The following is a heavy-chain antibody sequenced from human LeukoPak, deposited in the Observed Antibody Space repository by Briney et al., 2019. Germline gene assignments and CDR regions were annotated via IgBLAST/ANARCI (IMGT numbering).Heavy chain of an antibody. J-gene: IGHJ6*02. CDR3: ARGYGGSFYYYYGMDV. CDR2: IIPIFGTA. CDR1: GYTFTSYD. V-gene: IGHV1-69*13. D-gene: IGHD4-23*01. Sequence: ASVKVSCKASGYTFTSYDINWVRQATGQGLEWMGGIIPIFGTANYAQKFQGRVTITADESTSTAYMELSSLRSEDTAVYYCARGYGGSFYYYYGMDVWGQGTTVTVSS.